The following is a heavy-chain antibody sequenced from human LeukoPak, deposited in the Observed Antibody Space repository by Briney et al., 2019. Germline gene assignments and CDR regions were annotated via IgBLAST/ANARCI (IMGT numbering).Heavy chain of an antibody. CDR1: GFTVSSNY. Sequence: GGSLRLSCAASGFTVSSNYMNWVRQAPGKGLERVSVIYSGGSTYYADSVKGRFTISRDNSKNTLYLQMNSLRAEDTAVYYCTFLQAAAGTGLDYWGQGTLVTVYS. V-gene: IGHV3-66*01. CDR3: TFLQAAAGTGLDY. CDR2: IYSGGST. J-gene: IGHJ4*02. D-gene: IGHD6-13*01.